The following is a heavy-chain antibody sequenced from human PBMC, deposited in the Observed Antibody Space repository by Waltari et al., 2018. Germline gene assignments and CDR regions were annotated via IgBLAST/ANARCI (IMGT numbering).Heavy chain of an antibody. CDR2: ISSSSSYI. CDR3: ARAMVWTTVTTSRAFDY. D-gene: IGHD4-17*01. CDR1: GFTFSSYS. Sequence: EVQLVESGGGLVKPGGSLRLSCAASGFTFSSYSMNWVRQAPGKGLEWVSSISSSSSYIYYADSVKGRFTISRDNAKNSLYLQMNSLRAEDTAVYYCARAMVWTTVTTSRAFDYWGQGTLVTVSS. V-gene: IGHV3-21*01. J-gene: IGHJ4*02.